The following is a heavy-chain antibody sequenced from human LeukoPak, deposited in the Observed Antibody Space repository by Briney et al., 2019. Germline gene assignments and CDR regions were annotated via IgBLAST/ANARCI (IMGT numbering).Heavy chain of an antibody. CDR3: ASRKIRFLASRGAFDI. J-gene: IGHJ3*02. Sequence: SETLSLTCTVSGGSISSGSYYWSWIRQPPGKGLEWIGEINHSGSTNYNPSLKSRVTISVDTSKNQFSLKLSSVTAADTAVYYCASRKIRFLASRGAFDIWGQGTMVTVSS. CDR1: GGSISSGSYY. CDR2: INHSGST. V-gene: IGHV4-39*07. D-gene: IGHD3-3*01.